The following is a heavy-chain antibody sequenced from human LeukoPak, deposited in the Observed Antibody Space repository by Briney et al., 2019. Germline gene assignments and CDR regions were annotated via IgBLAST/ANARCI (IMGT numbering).Heavy chain of an antibody. CDR1: GGSISSYY. Sequence: SETLSHTCTVSGGSISSYYWSWIRQPPGKGLEWIGYIYYSGSTNYNPSLKSRVTISVDTSKNQFSLKLSSVTAADTAVYYCARAEFSKGLDYGMDVWGQGTTVTVSS. V-gene: IGHV4-59*01. J-gene: IGHJ6*02. CDR2: IYYSGST. CDR3: ARAEFSKGLDYGMDV. D-gene: IGHD3-10*01.